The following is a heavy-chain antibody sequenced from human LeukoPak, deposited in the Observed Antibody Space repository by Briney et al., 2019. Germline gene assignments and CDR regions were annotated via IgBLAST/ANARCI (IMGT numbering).Heavy chain of an antibody. CDR1: GFTFSSYG. Sequence: GGSLRLSCAASGFTFSSYGMSWVRQAPGKGLEWVSAISGSGGSTYYADSVKGRFTISRDNSKNTLYLQMNSLRAEDTAVYYCAAANRYYYYYMDVWGKGTTVTTSS. CDR3: AAANRYYYYYMDV. D-gene: IGHD2-15*01. J-gene: IGHJ6*03. CDR2: ISGSGGST. V-gene: IGHV3-23*01.